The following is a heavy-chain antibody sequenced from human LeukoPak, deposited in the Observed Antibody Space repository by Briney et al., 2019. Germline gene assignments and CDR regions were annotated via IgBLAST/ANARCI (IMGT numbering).Heavy chain of an antibody. CDR2: ISAYNGIT. D-gene: IGHD3/OR15-3a*01. V-gene: IGHV1-18*01. Sequence: AAVNVSRKASGYTLTSDGISSVRQAPGQGLEGRGWISAYNGITNYAQKLQGRVTITTDTSTITACMDRRRLRSLHTAVDYCSRGYGLVSGVIAFDIWGQGTTATVSS. CDR3: SRGYGLVSGVIAFDI. J-gene: IGHJ3*02. CDR1: GYTLTSDG.